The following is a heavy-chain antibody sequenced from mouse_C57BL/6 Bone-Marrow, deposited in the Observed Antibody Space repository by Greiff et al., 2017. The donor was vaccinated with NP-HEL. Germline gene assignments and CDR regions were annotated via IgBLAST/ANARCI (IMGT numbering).Heavy chain of an antibody. CDR2: IYPSDSET. Sequence: QVQLQQPGAELVRPGSSVKLSCKASGYTFTSYWMDWVKQRPGQGLEWIGNIYPSDSETHYNQKFKDKATLTVDKSSSTAYMQLSSLTSEDSAVYYCARSPYYYGSSYSFWGQGTTLTVSS. D-gene: IGHD1-1*01. CDR1: GYTFTSYW. V-gene: IGHV1-61*01. J-gene: IGHJ2*01. CDR3: ARSPYYYGSSYSF.